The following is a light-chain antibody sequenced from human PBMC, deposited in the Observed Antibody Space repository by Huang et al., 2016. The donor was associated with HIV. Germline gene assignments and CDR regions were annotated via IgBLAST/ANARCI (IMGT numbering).Light chain of an antibody. V-gene: IGKV2-28*01. J-gene: IGKJ2*01. CDR3: MQALQTPFT. Sequence: DIVMTQSPLSLPVTPGEPASISCRSSQTFLDRNGYNYLDWYLQKPGQSPQRRIYFGSNRASGVPDRFSGSGSGTDFTLKISRVEAEDVGVYYCMQALQTPFTFGQGTKLEI. CDR1: QTFLDRNGYNY. CDR2: FGS.